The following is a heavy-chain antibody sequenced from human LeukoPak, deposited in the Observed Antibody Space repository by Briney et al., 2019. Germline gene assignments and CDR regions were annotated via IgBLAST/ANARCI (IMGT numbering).Heavy chain of an antibody. V-gene: IGHV4-34*01. J-gene: IGHJ4*02. CDR3: ARGRIGYSSGWTDY. D-gene: IGHD6-19*01. CDR2: INHSGST. CDR1: GGSFSSYY. Sequence: SETLSLTCAVYGGSFSSYYWSWIRQPPGKGLEWIGEINHSGSTNYNPSLKSRVTISVDTSKNQFSLKLSSLTAADTAVYYCARGRIGYSSGWTDYWGQGTLVTVSS.